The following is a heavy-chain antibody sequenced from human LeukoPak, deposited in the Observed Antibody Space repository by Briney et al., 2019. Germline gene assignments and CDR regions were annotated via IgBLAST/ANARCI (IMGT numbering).Heavy chain of an antibody. CDR1: GGSFSDYY. V-gene: IGHV4-34*01. CDR2: INHSGST. CDR3: ARKEVGSFYYGMDV. J-gene: IGHJ6*02. Sequence: PSETLSLTCAVHGGSFSDYYWSWIRQPPGKGLEWIGEINHSGSTNYNPSLKSRVPISVDTSKNQFSLKLSSVTAADTAVFYCARKEVGSFYYGMDVWGQGTTVTVSS. D-gene: IGHD6-13*01.